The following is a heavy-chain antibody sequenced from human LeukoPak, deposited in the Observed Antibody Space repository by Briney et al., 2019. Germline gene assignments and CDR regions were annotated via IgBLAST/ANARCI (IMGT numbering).Heavy chain of an antibody. V-gene: IGHV3-30*04. CDR2: ISYDGSNK. CDR3: ARAEWELGNDY. D-gene: IGHD1-26*01. CDR1: GFTFSNYA. Sequence: GGSLRLSCAASGFTFSNYAMHWVRQAPGKGLEWVAVISYDGSNKYYADSVKGRFTISRDNSKNTLYLQMNSLRAEDTPLYYCARAEWELGNDYWGQGTLVTVSS. J-gene: IGHJ4*02.